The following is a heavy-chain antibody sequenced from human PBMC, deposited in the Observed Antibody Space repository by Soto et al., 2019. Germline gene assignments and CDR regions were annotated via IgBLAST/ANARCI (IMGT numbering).Heavy chain of an antibody. J-gene: IGHJ5*02. CDR3: ARLSVTTGWLDP. V-gene: IGHV1-46*01. CDR1: GYTFTSYY. D-gene: IGHD4-17*01. Sequence: ASVKVSCKASGYTFTSYYMHWGRQAPGQGLEWMGIINPSGGSTSYAQKLQGRVTMTTDTSTSTAYMELRSLRSDDTAVYYCARLSVTTGWLDPWGQGTLVTGSS. CDR2: INPSGGST.